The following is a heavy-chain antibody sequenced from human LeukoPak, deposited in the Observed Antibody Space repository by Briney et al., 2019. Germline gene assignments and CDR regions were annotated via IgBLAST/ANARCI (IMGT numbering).Heavy chain of an antibody. CDR2: IYSGGST. Sequence: GGSLRLSCAASGFTFSTYDMHWVRQAPGKGLEWVSVIYSGGSTYYADSVKGRFTISRDNSKNTLYLQMNSLRAEDTAVYYCASYGDYAYWGQGTLVTVSS. J-gene: IGHJ4*02. D-gene: IGHD4-17*01. CDR1: GFTFSTYD. V-gene: IGHV3-53*01. CDR3: ASYGDYAY.